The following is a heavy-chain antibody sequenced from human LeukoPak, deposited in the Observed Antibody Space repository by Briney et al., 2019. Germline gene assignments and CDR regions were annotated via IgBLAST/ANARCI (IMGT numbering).Heavy chain of an antibody. CDR1: GGSLSSYY. D-gene: IGHD3-22*01. V-gene: IGHV4-59*08. J-gene: IGHJ1*01. CDR2: IYYSGST. Sequence: PSETLSLTCTVSGGSLSSYYWSLIRQPPGKGLEWIGYIYYSGSTNYNPSLKSRVTISIETSKNKFSLKLSAVTATAPAVYYCARHYDNSGYGFFQHSGQGTLVTASS. CDR3: ARHYDNSGYGFFQH.